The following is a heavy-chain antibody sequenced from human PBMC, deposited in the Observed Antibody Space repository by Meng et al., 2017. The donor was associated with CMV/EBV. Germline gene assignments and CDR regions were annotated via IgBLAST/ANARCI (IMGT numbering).Heavy chain of an antibody. D-gene: IGHD2-21*01. V-gene: IGHV3-30*04. Sequence: FTFSSYAMHWVRQAPGKGLEWVAVISYDGSNKYYADSVKGRFTISRDNSKNTLYQQMNSLRAEDTAVYYCARDMGPYCGGDCYGPVYWGQGTLVTVSS. J-gene: IGHJ4*02. CDR1: FTFSSYA. CDR2: ISYDGSNK. CDR3: ARDMGPYCGGDCYGPVY.